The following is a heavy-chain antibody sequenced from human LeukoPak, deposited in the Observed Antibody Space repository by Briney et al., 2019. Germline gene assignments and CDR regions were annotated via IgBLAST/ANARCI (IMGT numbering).Heavy chain of an antibody. Sequence: ASVKVSCKASGYTFTSYFMHWVRQAPGQGLDWMGIINPSGGGTSYAQKFQGRVTMTRDTSTSTVYMELSSLRSEDTAVYYCARDSADYGDYDYWGQGTLVTVSS. J-gene: IGHJ4*02. V-gene: IGHV1-46*01. CDR1: GYTFTSYF. CDR3: ARDSADYGDYDY. D-gene: IGHD4-17*01. CDR2: INPSGGGT.